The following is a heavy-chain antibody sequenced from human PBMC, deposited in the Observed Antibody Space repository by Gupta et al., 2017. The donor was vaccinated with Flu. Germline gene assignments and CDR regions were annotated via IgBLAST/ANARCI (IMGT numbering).Heavy chain of an antibody. CDR2: IYPGDSDT. CDR1: GYSFTSYW. V-gene: IGHV5-51*01. Sequence: EVQLVQSGAEVKKPGESLKISCKGSGYSFTSYWIGWVRQMPGKGLEWMGIIYPGDSDTRYSPSFQGQVTISADKSISTAYLQWSSLKASDTAMYYCARPMEQWRGIDDAFDIWGQGTMVTVSS. D-gene: IGHD6-19*01. CDR3: ARPMEQWRGIDDAFDI. J-gene: IGHJ3*02.